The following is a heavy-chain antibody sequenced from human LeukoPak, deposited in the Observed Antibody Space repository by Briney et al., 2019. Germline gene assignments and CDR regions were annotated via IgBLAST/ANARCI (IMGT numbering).Heavy chain of an antibody. CDR1: GFSFSDYA. CDR2: IRGGGEI. D-gene: IGHD3-22*01. Sequence: PGGSLRLSCAASGFSFSDYAMSWVRQAPARGPEWVSSIRGGGEIFYADSVKGRFTISRDNSKNTLYLQMNSLRAEDTAVYYCAKVEPEYYYDSSGRGSFDYWGQGTLVTVSS. J-gene: IGHJ4*02. V-gene: IGHV3-23*01. CDR3: AKVEPEYYYDSSGRGSFDY.